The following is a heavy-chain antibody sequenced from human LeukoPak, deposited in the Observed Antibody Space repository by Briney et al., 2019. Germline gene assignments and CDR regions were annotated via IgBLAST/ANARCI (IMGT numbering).Heavy chain of an antibody. D-gene: IGHD2-21*02. CDR2: IIPIFGTA. V-gene: IGHV1-69*01. J-gene: IGHJ4*02. CDR3: ARAKPDCGGDCYSGEFDY. CDR1: GGTFSSYA. Sequence: SVKVSCKASGGTFSSYAISWVRQAPGQGLEWMGGIIPIFGTANYAQKFQGRVTIAADESTSTAYMELSSLRSEDTAVYYCARAKPDCGGDCYSGEFDYWGQGTLVTVSS.